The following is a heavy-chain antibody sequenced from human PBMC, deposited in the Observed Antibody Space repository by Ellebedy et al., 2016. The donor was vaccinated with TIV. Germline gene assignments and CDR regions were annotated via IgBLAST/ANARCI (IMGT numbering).Heavy chain of an antibody. J-gene: IGHJ4*02. V-gene: IGHV3-7*01. CDR3: STSLNF. Sequence: PGGSLRLSCAASGFTVSDYWMDWVSQAPGKGLEWVDNIKQDGSEKYYVDSVKGRFTISRDNAKNSLYLQMNSLRAEDTAIYYCSTSLNFWGQGTLVTVSS. CDR1: GFTVSDYW. CDR2: IKQDGSEK.